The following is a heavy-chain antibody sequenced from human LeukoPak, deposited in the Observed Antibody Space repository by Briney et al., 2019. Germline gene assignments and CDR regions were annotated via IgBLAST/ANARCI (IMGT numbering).Heavy chain of an antibody. J-gene: IGHJ4*02. CDR2: ISTYNGET. CDR1: GYTFSSYG. V-gene: IGHV1-18*01. D-gene: IGHD5-12*01. CDR3: AKDRRVDIVATIEY. Sequence: GASVKVSCKTSGYTFSSYGINWVRQAPGQGLEWMGWISTYNGETHYAQNLQGRVTMTTDTSTNTAYMELRSLKSDDTAVYYCAKDRRVDIVATIEYWGQGTLVTVSS.